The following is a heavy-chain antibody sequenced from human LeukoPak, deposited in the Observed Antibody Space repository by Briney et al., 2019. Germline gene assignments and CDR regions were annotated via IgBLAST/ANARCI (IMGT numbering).Heavy chain of an antibody. J-gene: IGHJ4*02. Sequence: SVKVSCKASGGTFSSYAISWVRQAPGQGLEWMGGIIPIFGTANYAQKFQGRVTITTDESTSTAYMELSSLRSEDTAVYYCATNYGSGSYCFDYWGQGTLVTVSS. CDR1: GGTFSSYA. V-gene: IGHV1-69*05. D-gene: IGHD3-10*01. CDR2: IIPIFGTA. CDR3: ATNYGSGSYCFDY.